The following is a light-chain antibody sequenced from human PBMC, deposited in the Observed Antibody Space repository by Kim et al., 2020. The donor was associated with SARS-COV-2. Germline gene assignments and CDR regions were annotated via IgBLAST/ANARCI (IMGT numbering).Light chain of an antibody. Sequence: ASVGDRVTITCRASQGINNYLDWYQQKPGKVPKLLIYGASALHSGVPSRFSGSGSGTDFTLTISSLQPEDVATYYCQKYNSAPWTFGQGTKVDIK. CDR2: GAS. V-gene: IGKV1-27*01. J-gene: IGKJ1*01. CDR3: QKYNSAPWT. CDR1: QGINNY.